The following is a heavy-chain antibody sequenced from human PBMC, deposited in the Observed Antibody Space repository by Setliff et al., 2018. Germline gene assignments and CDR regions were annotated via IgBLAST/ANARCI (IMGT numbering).Heavy chain of an antibody. V-gene: IGHV4-39*01. CDR1: GGSINSSTYNSRSCY. Sequence: SETLSLTCTVSGGSINSSTYNSRSCYWGWIRQPPGKGLEWIGRIYYSGNNYYNASLKSRLTISVDTSKNQFSLKLRSVTAADTAVYYCARTGTYRYFDYWGQGILVTVSS. D-gene: IGHD1-1*01. CDR3: ARTGTYRYFDY. J-gene: IGHJ4*02. CDR2: IYYSGNN.